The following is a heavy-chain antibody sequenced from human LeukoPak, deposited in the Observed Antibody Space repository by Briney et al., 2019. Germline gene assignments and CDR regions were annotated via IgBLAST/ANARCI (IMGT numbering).Heavy chain of an antibody. D-gene: IGHD3-16*01. CDR1: GFTFSNFA. CDR3: ARDLKLWSNTQSY. CDR2: ILYDGSNK. J-gene: IGHJ4*02. V-gene: IGHV3-33*01. Sequence: PGRSLRLSCAASGFTFSNFAMFWVRQPPGKGLEWVAVILYDGSNKYYADSVKGRFTISRDNSKNTVYLQMNSLRAEDTAVYYCARDLKLWSNTQSYWGQGTLVTVSS.